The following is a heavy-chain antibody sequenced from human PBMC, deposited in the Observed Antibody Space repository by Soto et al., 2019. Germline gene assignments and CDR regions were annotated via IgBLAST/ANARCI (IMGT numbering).Heavy chain of an antibody. CDR2: IYYSGST. CDR3: ARLLTPGAPDY. D-gene: IGHD3-10*01. V-gene: IGHV4-59*08. Sequence: PSETLSLTFAVYGGSFSGYYWSWIRQPPGKGLEWIGYIYYSGSTNYNPSLKSRVTISVDTSKNQFSLKLSSVTAADTAVYYCARLLTPGAPDYWGQGTLVTVSS. CDR1: GGSFSGYY. J-gene: IGHJ4*02.